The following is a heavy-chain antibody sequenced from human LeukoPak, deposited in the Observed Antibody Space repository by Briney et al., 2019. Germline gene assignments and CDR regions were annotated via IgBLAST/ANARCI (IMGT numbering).Heavy chain of an antibody. CDR2: IHHSGAT. V-gene: IGHV4-34*01. CDR1: GGSFSVYY. CDR3: ARDFGSSWYLGDYYFDY. J-gene: IGHJ4*02. D-gene: IGHD6-13*01. Sequence: SETLSLTCAVYGGSFSVYYWSWIRQPPGKGLEWIGEIHHSGATNYNPSLKSRVTTSVDTSKNQFSLKLSSVTAADTAVYYCARDFGSSWYLGDYYFDYWGQGTLVTVSS.